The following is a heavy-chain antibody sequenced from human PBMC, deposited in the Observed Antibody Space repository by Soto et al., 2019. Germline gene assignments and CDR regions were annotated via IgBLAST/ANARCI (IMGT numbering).Heavy chain of an antibody. D-gene: IGHD3-22*01. CDR2: MSWNSGRI. CDR1: TPTPDRYA. V-gene: IGHV3-9*02. J-gene: IGHJ6*02. Sequence: AGRCRRPSCVPATPTPDRYAIQCVRQAPRDCLGWVSGMSWNSGRIGYADSVKGRFTISRNNAENSLWLQMSSLRTEDTALYYCAKDIGDSSGYYYVDYFRMDVWGQGTTVTVSS. CDR3: AKDIGDSSGYYYVDYFRMDV.